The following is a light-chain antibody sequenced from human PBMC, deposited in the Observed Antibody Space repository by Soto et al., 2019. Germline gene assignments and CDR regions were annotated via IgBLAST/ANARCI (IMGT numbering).Light chain of an antibody. Sequence: QSVLTQPPSVSAAPGQKVTISCSGSSSNIGNNYVSWYQQLPGTAPKLLIYDNNERPSGIPDRFSGSKSGTSATLGITGLQTGDEADYYCGTWDSSLSAWVFGGRTKLTVL. CDR1: SSNIGNNY. CDR3: GTWDSSLSAWV. J-gene: IGLJ3*02. V-gene: IGLV1-51*01. CDR2: DNN.